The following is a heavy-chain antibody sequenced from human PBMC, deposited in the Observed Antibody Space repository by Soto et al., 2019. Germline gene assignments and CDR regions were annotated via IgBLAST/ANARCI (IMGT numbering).Heavy chain of an antibody. V-gene: IGHV3-7*05. Sequence: EVQLVESGGGLVQPGGSLRLSCAASGFTFSMRWMTWVRQAPGKGLEWVAHIKQDGSEKDYVDSVKGRFTISRDNAKNTLYLQRNSLRVEDTALYYCARTFGGHCSGDGCRSTYRQFDQWGQGTTVTVSS. CDR3: ARTFGGHCSGDGCRSTYRQFDQ. CDR2: IKQDGSEK. J-gene: IGHJ4*02. CDR1: GFTFSMRW. D-gene: IGHD6-25*01.